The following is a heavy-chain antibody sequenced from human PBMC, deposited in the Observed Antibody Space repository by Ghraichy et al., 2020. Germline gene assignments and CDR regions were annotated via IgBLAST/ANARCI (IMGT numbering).Heavy chain of an antibody. J-gene: IGHJ3*02. Sequence: GGSLRLSCAASGFTFSDYYMSWIRQAPGKGLEWVSYISSSGSTIYYADSVKGRFTISRDNAKNSLYLQMNSLRAEDTAVYYCAGRVRWYRFMVGPSGAFDIWGQGTMVTVSS. CDR3: AGRVRWYRFMVGPSGAFDI. V-gene: IGHV3-11*01. D-gene: IGHD4-23*01. CDR1: GFTFSDYY. CDR2: ISSSGSTI.